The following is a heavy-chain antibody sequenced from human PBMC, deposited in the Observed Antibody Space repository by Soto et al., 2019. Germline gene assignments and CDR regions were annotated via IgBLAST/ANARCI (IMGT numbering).Heavy chain of an antibody. Sequence: QVQLVQSGAEVKKPGSSVKVSCKASGGTFSSYAISWVRQAPGQGLEWMGGIIPIFGTANYAQKFQGRVTIAADESTSTAYMELSSLRSEDTAVYYCARTITDYDSSGYYTYYGMGVWGQGTTVTVSS. CDR2: IIPIFGTA. CDR1: GGTFSSYA. J-gene: IGHJ6*02. CDR3: ARTITDYDSSGYYTYYGMGV. D-gene: IGHD3-22*01. V-gene: IGHV1-69*01.